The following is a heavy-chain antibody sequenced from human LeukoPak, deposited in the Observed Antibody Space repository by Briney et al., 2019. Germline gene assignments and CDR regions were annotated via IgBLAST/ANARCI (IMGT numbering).Heavy chain of an antibody. D-gene: IGHD5-24*01. CDR3: ARPRMDYYYGMDV. J-gene: IGHJ6*02. CDR2: VYSTGST. Sequence: SGTLSLTCNVSGGSISNNYWTWIRQPPGKGLEWIGYVYSTGSTNYNPSLKSRVTISVDTSKNQFSLKLSSVTAADTAVYYCARPRMDYYYGMDVWGQGTTVTVSS. CDR1: GGSISNNY. V-gene: IGHV4-59*12.